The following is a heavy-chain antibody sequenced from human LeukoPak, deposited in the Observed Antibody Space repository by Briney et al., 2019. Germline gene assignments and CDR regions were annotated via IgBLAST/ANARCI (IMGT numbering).Heavy chain of an antibody. V-gene: IGHV4-34*01. CDR3: ARPRLLYGSGPILV. Sequence: SETLSLTCAVYGGSFSGYSWTWIRHPPGKGLEWIGEMSHSGYPNYNPSLKSRVAISVDTSKNQFSLNLTSVTAADTAVYYCARPRLLYGSGPILVWGQGNLVTVSS. CDR2: MSHSGYP. D-gene: IGHD3-10*01. CDR1: GGSFSGYS. J-gene: IGHJ4*02.